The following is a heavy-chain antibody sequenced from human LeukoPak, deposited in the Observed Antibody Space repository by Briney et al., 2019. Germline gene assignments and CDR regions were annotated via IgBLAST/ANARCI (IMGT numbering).Heavy chain of an antibody. CDR3: ARVHYSREHCSSTSCYASFDY. J-gene: IGHJ4*02. CDR1: GYTFTSYD. Sequence: ASVKVSCKASGYTFTSYDINWVRQATGQGLEWMGWMNPNSGNTGYAQKFQGRVTMTRSTSISTAYMELSSLRSEDTAVYYCARVHYSREHCSSTSCYASFDYWGQGTLVTVSS. D-gene: IGHD2-2*01. CDR2: MNPNSGNT. V-gene: IGHV1-8*01.